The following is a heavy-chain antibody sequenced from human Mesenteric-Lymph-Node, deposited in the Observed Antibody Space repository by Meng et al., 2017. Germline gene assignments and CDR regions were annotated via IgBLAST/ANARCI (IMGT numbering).Heavy chain of an antibody. Sequence: QVQRVQSGADVKKPGASVKVSCKASGYTFTGNYMHWVRQAPGQGLEWMGRMNPNTGGTNYAQKFQGRVTMTRDTSISTAYMELSSLRVDDTAVYYCARIRSGYDLFDYWGQGTLVTVSS. D-gene: IGHD5-12*01. J-gene: IGHJ4*02. CDR3: ARIRSGYDLFDY. CDR2: MNPNTGGT. CDR1: GYTFTGNY. V-gene: IGHV1-2*06.